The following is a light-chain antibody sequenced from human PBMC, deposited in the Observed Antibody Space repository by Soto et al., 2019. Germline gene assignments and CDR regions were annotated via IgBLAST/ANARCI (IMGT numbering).Light chain of an antibody. V-gene: IGKV1-5*01. CDR1: QSISSW. CDR2: DAS. CDR3: QQYNSYSWT. Sequence: DIQRTQSPSTLSASVGDRVTITCRASQSISSWLAWYQQKPGKAPKLLIYDASSLESGVPSRFSGSGSGTEFTLTISSLQPDDFATYYCQQYNSYSWTFGQGTKV. J-gene: IGKJ1*01.